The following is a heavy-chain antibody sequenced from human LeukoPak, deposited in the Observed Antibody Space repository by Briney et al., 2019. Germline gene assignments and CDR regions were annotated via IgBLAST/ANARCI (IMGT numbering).Heavy chain of an antibody. D-gene: IGHD5-24*01. J-gene: IGHJ4*02. V-gene: IGHV1-46*01. CDR1: GYTFTGYA. CDR2: INPSGGST. Sequence: ASVKVSCKASGYTFTGYALHWVRQAPGQGLEWMGIINPSGGSTSYAQKFQGRVTMTRDTSTSTVYMELSSLRSEDTAVYYCAREMATGHFDYWGQGTLVTVSS. CDR3: AREMATGHFDY.